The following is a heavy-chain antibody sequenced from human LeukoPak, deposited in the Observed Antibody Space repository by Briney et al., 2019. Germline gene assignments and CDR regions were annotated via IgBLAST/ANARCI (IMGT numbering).Heavy chain of an antibody. Sequence: SETLSLTCTVSGGSINKSTYYGGWIRQPPGKGLEWIGSIDHSGNTHYNPSLKSRVTISIDTSKNQFSLKLSSVTAADTAVYYCAREFDSWGQGTLVTVSS. CDR1: GGSINKSTYY. J-gene: IGHJ5*01. CDR2: IDHSGNT. CDR3: AREFDS. V-gene: IGHV4-39*07.